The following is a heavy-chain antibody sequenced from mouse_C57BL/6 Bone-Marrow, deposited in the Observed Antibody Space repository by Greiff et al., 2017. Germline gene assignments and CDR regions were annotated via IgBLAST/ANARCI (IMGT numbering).Heavy chain of an antibody. CDR3: ARYYGHWYFGV. D-gene: IGHD1-2*01. Sequence: QVQLQQSGAELVRPGTSVKMSCKASGYTFTNYWIGWAKQRPGHGLEWIGDIYPGGGYTKYNEKFKGKATLTADKSSSTAYMQFSSLTSEDSAIYYCARYYGHWYFGVWGTGTTVTVSS. J-gene: IGHJ1*03. CDR1: GYTFTNYW. V-gene: IGHV1-63*01. CDR2: IYPGGGYT.